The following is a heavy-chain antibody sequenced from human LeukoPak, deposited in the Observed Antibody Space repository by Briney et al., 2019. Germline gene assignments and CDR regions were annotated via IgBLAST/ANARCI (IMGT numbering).Heavy chain of an antibody. J-gene: IGHJ5*02. D-gene: IGHD2-2*01. CDR1: GGSISTYY. V-gene: IGHV4-59*01. CDR2: IYYSGST. CDR3: ARSQAYCSSTTCYVNWFDP. Sequence: SETLSLTCTVSGGSISTYYWSWIRQPPGKGLQWIGYIYYSGSTNYNPSLKSRVTISVDTSKNQFSLKLSSVTAADTAVYYYARSQAYCSSTTCYVNWFDPWGQGALVTVSS.